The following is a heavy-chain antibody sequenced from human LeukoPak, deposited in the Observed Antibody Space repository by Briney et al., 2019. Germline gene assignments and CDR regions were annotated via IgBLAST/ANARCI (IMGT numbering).Heavy chain of an antibody. CDR1: GFTFSNAW. Sequence: PGGSLRLSCAASGFTFSNAWMSWVRQAPGKGLECVGRIKSKTDGGTTDYAAPVKGRFTISRDDSKNTLYLQMNSLTTEDTAVYYCTTANTFGGVIDYWGQGTLVTVSS. J-gene: IGHJ4*02. D-gene: IGHD3-16*02. V-gene: IGHV3-15*01. CDR2: IKSKTDGGTT. CDR3: TTANTFGGVIDY.